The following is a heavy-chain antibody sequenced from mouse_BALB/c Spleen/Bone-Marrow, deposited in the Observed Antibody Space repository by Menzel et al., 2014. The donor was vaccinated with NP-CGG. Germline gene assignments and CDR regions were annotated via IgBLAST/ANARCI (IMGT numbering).Heavy chain of an antibody. CDR2: ISSGGTYT. CDR1: GFTFSNYG. CDR3: ARRRDYDYFDY. D-gene: IGHD2-4*01. V-gene: IGHV5-6*02. Sequence: VESGGDLVKPGGSLKLSCAASGFTFSNYGMSWVRQIPDKGLEWVATISSGGTYTFYPDSVKGRFTISRDNTKNTLTLQMTSLRSEDTAMYYCARRRDYDYFDYWGQGTTLTVSS. J-gene: IGHJ2*01.